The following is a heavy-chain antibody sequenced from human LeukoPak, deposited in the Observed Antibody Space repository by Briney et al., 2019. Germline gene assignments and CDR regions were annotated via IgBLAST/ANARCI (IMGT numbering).Heavy chain of an antibody. V-gene: IGHV1-2*06. CDR3: ARADYGDYVEGFDY. D-gene: IGHD4-17*01. CDR2: INPNSGGT. CDR1: GYTFTGYY. Sequence: GASVKVSCKASGYTFTGYYMHWVRQAPGQGLEWMGRINPNSGGTNYAQKFQGRVTMPRDTSISTAYMELSRLRSDDTAVYYCARADYGDYVEGFDYWGQGTLVTVSP. J-gene: IGHJ4*02.